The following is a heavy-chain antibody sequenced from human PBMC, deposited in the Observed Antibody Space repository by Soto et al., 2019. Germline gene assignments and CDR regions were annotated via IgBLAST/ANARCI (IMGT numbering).Heavy chain of an antibody. D-gene: IGHD1-1*01. CDR1: GYTFTSYA. V-gene: IGHV1-3*01. CDR2: INAGNGNT. Sequence: QVQLVQSGAEVKKPGASVKVSCKASGYTFTSYAMHWVRQAPGQRLEWMGWINAGNGNTKYSQKFQGRVTITRDTSASTAYMELSSLRSEDTAVYYCARRAETNGWNGFGADKYYFDFWGQGTLVTVSS. J-gene: IGHJ4*02. CDR3: ARRAETNGWNGFGADKYYFDF.